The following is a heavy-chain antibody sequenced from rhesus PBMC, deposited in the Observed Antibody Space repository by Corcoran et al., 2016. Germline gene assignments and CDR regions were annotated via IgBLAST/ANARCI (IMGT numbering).Heavy chain of an antibody. Sequence: QVQLQESGPGLVKPSETLSLTCGVSGGSFSSSTWWSWIRQPLGQGLECVGCFGGGSGTTDYSPSLNGRGTIAEDASKKQFFLNLISVSAADTAVYYCANSPYSGTYYLIDSWGQGVLVTVSS. CDR2: FGGGSGTT. CDR1: GGSFSSSTW. J-gene: IGHJ4*01. CDR3: ANSPYSGTYYLIDS. D-gene: IGHD3-16*01. V-gene: IGHV4-65*02.